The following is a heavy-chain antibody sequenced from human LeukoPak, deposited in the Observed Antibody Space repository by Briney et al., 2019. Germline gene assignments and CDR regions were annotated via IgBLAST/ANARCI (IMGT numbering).Heavy chain of an antibody. V-gene: IGHV4-34*01. CDR3: ARDRTRYDFWSGYPPDYYYYGMDV. J-gene: IGHJ6*02. CDR1: GGSFSGYY. Sequence: PSETLSLTCAVYGGSFSGYYWSWIRQPPGKGLEWIGEINHSGSTNYNPSLKSRVTISVDTSKNQFSLKLSSVTAADTAVYYCARDRTRYDFWSGYPPDYYYYGMDVWGQGTTVTVSS. CDR2: INHSGST. D-gene: IGHD3-3*01.